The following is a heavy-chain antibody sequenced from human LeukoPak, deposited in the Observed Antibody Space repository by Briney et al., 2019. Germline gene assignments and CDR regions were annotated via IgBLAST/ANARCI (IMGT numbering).Heavy chain of an antibody. V-gene: IGHV1-8*01. CDR3: ARGPRNDP. D-gene: IGHD1-14*01. CDR2: VHPNSGNT. Sequence: HGASVKVSCKTSGYPFTTWEINWVRQAAGQGLEWMGWVHPNSGNTAYAQKFQGRVTMTRDTSISTAYTELSGLKFDDTAVYFCARGPRNDPWGQGTLVTVSS. CDR1: GYPFTTWE. J-gene: IGHJ5*02.